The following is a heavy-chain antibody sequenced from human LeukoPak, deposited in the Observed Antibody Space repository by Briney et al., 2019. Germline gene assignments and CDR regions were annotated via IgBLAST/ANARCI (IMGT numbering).Heavy chain of an antibody. CDR3: TRNRGAYNLYDY. D-gene: IGHD1-1*01. J-gene: IGHJ4*02. Sequence: GGSLRLSCTASGFTFGDYAMSWIRQAPGKGLEWVGFIRSKAYGETADYAASVKGRFTISRDDSKAIAYLQMNSLKTEDTAVYHCTRNRGAYNLYDYWGQGTLVTVSS. V-gene: IGHV3-49*03. CDR2: IRSKAYGETA. CDR1: GFTFGDYA.